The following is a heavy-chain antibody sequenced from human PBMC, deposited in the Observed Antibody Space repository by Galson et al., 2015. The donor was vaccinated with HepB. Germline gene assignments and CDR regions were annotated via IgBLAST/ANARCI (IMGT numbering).Heavy chain of an antibody. V-gene: IGHV1-69*13. Sequence: SVKVSCKASGGTFSSYAISWVRQAPGQGLEWMGGIIPIFGTANYAQKFQGRVTITADESTSTAYMELSSLRSEDAAVYYCAREKQYCSSTSCSSNWFDPWGQGTLVTVSS. CDR3: AREKQYCSSTSCSSNWFDP. J-gene: IGHJ5*02. D-gene: IGHD2-2*01. CDR1: GGTFSSYA. CDR2: IIPIFGTA.